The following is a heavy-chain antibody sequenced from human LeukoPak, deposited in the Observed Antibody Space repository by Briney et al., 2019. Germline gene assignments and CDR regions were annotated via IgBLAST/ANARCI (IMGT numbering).Heavy chain of an antibody. D-gene: IGHD4-17*01. CDR3: ARGYGDYVPIDI. CDR1: GGSISSYY. Sequence: SETLSLTCTVSGGSISSYYWSWLRQPPGKGLEWIGYIYYSGSTNYNPSLKSRVTISVDTSKNQFSLKLSSVTAADTAVYYCARGYGDYVPIDIWGQGTMVTVSS. J-gene: IGHJ3*02. V-gene: IGHV4-59*01. CDR2: IYYSGST.